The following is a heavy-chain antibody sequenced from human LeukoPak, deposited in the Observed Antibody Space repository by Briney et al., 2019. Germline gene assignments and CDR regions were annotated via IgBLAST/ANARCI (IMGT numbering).Heavy chain of an antibody. CDR3: ARGSQINTAMVYLGY. V-gene: IGHV4-34*01. Sequence: PSETLSLTCAVYGGSFSGHYWSWLRQPPGKGLEWIGEINHSGSTNYNPSLNSRVTISVDTSKNQFSLKLSSVTAADTAVYYCARGSQINTAMVYLGYWGQGTLVTVSS. CDR1: GGSFSGHY. D-gene: IGHD5-18*01. CDR2: INHSGST. J-gene: IGHJ4*02.